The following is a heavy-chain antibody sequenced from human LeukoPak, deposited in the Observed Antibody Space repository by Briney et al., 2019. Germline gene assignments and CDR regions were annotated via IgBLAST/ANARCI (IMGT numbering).Heavy chain of an antibody. CDR2: ISVASNT. J-gene: IGHJ4*02. CDR1: GLAFSSYA. V-gene: IGHV3-23*01. Sequence: GGSLRLSCAASGLAFSSYAMSWVRQAPGKGLEWVSTISVASNTFYADSVKGRFTISRDNSRNTVYLQMTSLRADDTAVYYCADYCVSGVRNNFYWGQGTLVTVSS. CDR3: ADYCVSGVRNNFY. D-gene: IGHD3-10*02.